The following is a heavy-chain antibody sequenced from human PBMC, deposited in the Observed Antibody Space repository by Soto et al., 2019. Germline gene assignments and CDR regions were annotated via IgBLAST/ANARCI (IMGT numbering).Heavy chain of an antibody. V-gene: IGHV4-39*01. CDR1: GGSTSDKSYF. CDR3: ARQRLLRLKPDFDI. CDR2: MYYSGSS. D-gene: IGHD2-21*02. J-gene: IGHJ4*02. Sequence: SETLSLTCSVSGGSTSDKSYFWGWVRQSPGKGLEWIGSMYYSGSSYYNPSLKSRVAISVDTSRNQFSLKLRAVTAADTAVYFCARQRLLRLKPDFDIWGQGTLVTVS.